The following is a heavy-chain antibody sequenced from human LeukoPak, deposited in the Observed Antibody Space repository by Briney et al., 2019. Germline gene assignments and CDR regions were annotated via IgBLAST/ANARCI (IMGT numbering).Heavy chain of an antibody. D-gene: IGHD5-24*01. Sequence: GGSLRLFCAASGFTFSSYAMSWVRQAPGKGLEWVSAISGSGGSTYYADSVKGRFTISRDNSKNTLYLQMNSLRAEDTAVYYCAKRLWLQWDNDAFDIWGQGTMVTVSS. CDR3: AKRLWLQWDNDAFDI. V-gene: IGHV3-23*01. J-gene: IGHJ3*02. CDR2: ISGSGGST. CDR1: GFTFSSYA.